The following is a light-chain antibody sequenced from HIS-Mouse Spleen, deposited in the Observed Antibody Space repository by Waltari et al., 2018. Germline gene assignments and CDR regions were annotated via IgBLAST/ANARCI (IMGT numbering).Light chain of an antibody. CDR3: QVWDSSSDHVV. V-gene: IGLV3-21*03. CDR2: DDS. J-gene: IGLJ2*01. CDR1: NLGRKS. Sequence: SYVLTQPPSVSVAPGKTARITCGGNNLGRKSVHWYQRKPGQAPALVVYDDSDRPSGIPERFSGSNSGNTATLTISRVEAGDEADYYCQVWDSSSDHVVFGGGTKLTVL.